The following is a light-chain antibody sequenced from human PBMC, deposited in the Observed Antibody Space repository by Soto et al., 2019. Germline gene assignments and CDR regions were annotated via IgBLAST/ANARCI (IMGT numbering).Light chain of an antibody. CDR2: AAS. V-gene: IGKV1-9*01. CDR3: QQLRRYPST. CDR1: QDIAIY. J-gene: IGKJ4*01. Sequence: IPLTQSPSSLTDSWGDRFTITCRASQDIAIYLAWYQQKPGEAPKLLIYAASTLYGGVPSRFSGSGSGTDFALTITSLQAEDFATYYCQQLRRYPSTFGGGTKVDIK.